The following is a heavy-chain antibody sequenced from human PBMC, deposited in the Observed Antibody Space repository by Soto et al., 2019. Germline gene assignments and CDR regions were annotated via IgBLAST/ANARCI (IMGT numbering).Heavy chain of an antibody. V-gene: IGHV1-18*01. CDR1: GYTLTSYG. Sequence: ASVKVSCKASGYTLTSYGISWVRQAPGQGLEWMGWISANNGNTNYAQKLQGRVTMTTDTSANTAYMELRSLRSDDTAVYYCARPLQQLAPNFDYWGQGTLVTVSS. D-gene: IGHD6-13*01. J-gene: IGHJ4*02. CDR2: ISANNGNT. CDR3: ARPLQQLAPNFDY.